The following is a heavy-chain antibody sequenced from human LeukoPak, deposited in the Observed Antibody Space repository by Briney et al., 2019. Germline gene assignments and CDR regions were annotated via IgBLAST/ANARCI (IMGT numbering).Heavy chain of an antibody. CDR1: GFTFSSYG. D-gene: IGHD3-22*01. CDR3: AKDRYYDSSGYGYYY. Sequence: TGGSLRLSCAASGFTFSSYGMSWVRQAPGKGLAWVSAISGSGGSTYYADSVKGRFTISRDNSKNTLYLQMNSLRAEDTAVYYCAKDRYYDSSGYGYYYWGQGTLVTVSS. CDR2: ISGSGGST. V-gene: IGHV3-23*01. J-gene: IGHJ4*02.